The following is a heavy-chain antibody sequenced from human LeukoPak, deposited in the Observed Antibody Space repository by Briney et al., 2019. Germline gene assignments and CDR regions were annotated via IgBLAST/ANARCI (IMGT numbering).Heavy chain of an antibody. D-gene: IGHD3-3*01. V-gene: IGHV7-4-1*02. Sequence: ASVKVSCQPSGYTFTNYTINWVRLAPGQGLEWMGWIDTNTGNPTYAQGFTGRFVFSLDTSVSTAYLQISSLKAEDTAVYYCARSNQYYDFWSGYYWDIDYWGQGTLVTVSS. CDR1: GYTFTNYT. CDR2: IDTNTGNP. J-gene: IGHJ4*02. CDR3: ARSNQYYDFWSGYYWDIDY.